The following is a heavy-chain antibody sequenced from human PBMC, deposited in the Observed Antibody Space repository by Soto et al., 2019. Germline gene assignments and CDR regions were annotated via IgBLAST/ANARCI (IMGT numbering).Heavy chain of an antibody. CDR1: EFTFSSYS. Sequence: PGGSLRLSCAASEFTFSSYSMDWVRQAPGKGLEWISYINSNSLSIYYADSVKGRFTISRDNAKNSLYLQMNSLRAEDTAVYYCARENTVTRFDYWGQGTLVTVSS. CDR3: ARENTVTRFDY. J-gene: IGHJ4*02. D-gene: IGHD4-17*01. V-gene: IGHV3-48*01. CDR2: INSNSLSI.